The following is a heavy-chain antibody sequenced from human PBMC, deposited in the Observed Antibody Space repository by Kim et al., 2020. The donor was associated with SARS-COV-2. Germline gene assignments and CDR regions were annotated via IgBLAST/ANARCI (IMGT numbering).Heavy chain of an antibody. J-gene: IGHJ4*02. CDR1: GCSISSYY. D-gene: IGHD1-26*01. CDR2: IYYSGST. V-gene: IGHV4-59*01. CDR3: ASLNSGSYWFDY. Sequence: SETLSLTCTVSGCSISSYYWSWIRQPPGKGLEWIGYIYYSGSTNYNPSLKSRVTISVDTSKNQFSLKLSSVTAADTAVYYCASLNSGSYWFDYWGQGTLVTVSS.